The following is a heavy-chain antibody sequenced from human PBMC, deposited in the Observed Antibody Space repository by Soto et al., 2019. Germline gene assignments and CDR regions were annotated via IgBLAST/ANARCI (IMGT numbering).Heavy chain of an antibody. D-gene: IGHD3-3*01. CDR3: ARDVGPITIFGEALSGYFXF. Sequence: LRLACAVSGFSFGTYWMSWVRQALGKGLEWLASIKQDGSERYYLDSVKGRFTISRDNAKDSLSLQMNSLRGEDTAFYYCARDVGPITIFGEALSGYFXFWGQGTLVNV. J-gene: IGHJ4*02. V-gene: IGHV3-7*03. CDR1: GFSFGTYW. CDR2: IKQDGSER.